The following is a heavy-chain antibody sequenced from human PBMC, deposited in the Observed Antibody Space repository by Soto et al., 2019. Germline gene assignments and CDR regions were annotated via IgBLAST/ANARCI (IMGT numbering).Heavy chain of an antibody. CDR2: IKHSGST. J-gene: IGHJ6*02. CDR1: GGSFSGYY. V-gene: IGHV4-34*01. CDR3: ARSRVITFGGVIVRGYYYYGMDV. D-gene: IGHD3-16*02. Sequence: PSETLSRTCAVYGGSFSGYYWSWIRRPPGEGLEWIGEIKHSGSTNYNPSLKSRVTISVDTSKNQFSLKLSSVTAADTAVYYCARSRVITFGGVIVRGYYYYGMDVWGQGTTVTVSS.